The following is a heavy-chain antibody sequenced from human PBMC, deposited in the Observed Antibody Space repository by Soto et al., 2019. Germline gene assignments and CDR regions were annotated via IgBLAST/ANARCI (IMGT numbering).Heavy chain of an antibody. Sequence: GGSLRLSCAASGFTFSSYGMHWVRQAPGKGLEWVAVIWYDGSNKYYADSVKVRFTISRDNSKNSLYLQMNSLRAEDMAVYYCARYGTGYYYDSSGYYWGNYFDYWGQGTLVTVSS. CDR3: ARYGTGYYYDSSGYYWGNYFDY. D-gene: IGHD3-22*01. CDR1: GFTFSSYG. J-gene: IGHJ4*02. CDR2: IWYDGSNK. V-gene: IGHV3-33*01.